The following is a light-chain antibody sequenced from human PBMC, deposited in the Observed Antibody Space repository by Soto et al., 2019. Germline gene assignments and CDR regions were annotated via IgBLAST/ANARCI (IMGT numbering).Light chain of an antibody. J-gene: IGKJ1*01. CDR2: AAS. CDR3: QQYYSYPRT. V-gene: IGKV1-8*01. CDR1: HGISSY. Sequence: AIRMTQSPSSLSASTRNRVTNTCRACHGISSYLVWYQQKLVKSPKLLIYAASTLQSGVPSRFGGCGSGTDFTLTISCLQSEDFATYYCQQYYSYPRTFGQGTKVDIK.